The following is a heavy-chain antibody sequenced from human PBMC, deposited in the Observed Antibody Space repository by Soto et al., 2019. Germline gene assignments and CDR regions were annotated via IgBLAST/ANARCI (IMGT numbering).Heavy chain of an antibody. J-gene: IGHJ1*01. V-gene: IGHV4-4*02. CDR3: ASGYCGGDCVRGEYFQH. D-gene: IGHD2-21*01. CDR1: SGSISSSNW. CDR2: IYHSGST. Sequence: QVQLQESGPGLVKPSGTLSLTCAVSSGSISSSNWWSWVRQPPGKGLEWIGEIYHSGSTNYNPSLNSRVTISVDKSKNQFSLKLSSVTAAETAVYYCASGYCGGDCVRGEYFQHWGQGTLGTVSS.